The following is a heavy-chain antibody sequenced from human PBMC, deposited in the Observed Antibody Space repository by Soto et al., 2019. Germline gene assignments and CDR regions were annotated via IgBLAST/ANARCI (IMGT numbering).Heavy chain of an antibody. Sequence: GESLKISCKTSGYTFSGHWISWVRQVPGKGLQWMGNIDPSDSYINYNPAFRGHVTFSVDKSSSTAYLHWRSLGPSDTAIYYCARHWAAIWLGYWGQGILVTVSS. CDR2: IDPSDSYI. D-gene: IGHD6-19*01. J-gene: IGHJ4*02. V-gene: IGHV5-10-1*01. CDR3: ARHWAAIWLGY. CDR1: GYTFSGHW.